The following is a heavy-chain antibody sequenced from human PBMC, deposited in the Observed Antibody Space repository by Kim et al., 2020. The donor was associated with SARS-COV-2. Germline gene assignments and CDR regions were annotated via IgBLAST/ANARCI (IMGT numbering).Heavy chain of an antibody. CDR2: ISARDGNT. CDR1: GYMFTSYG. D-gene: IGHD2-21*02. Sequence: ASVKVSCKACGYMFTSYGFSWVRQAPGQGLEWLGWISARDGNTKYGQKVQGRVIMTTDTSTNTAYMELWSLRSDDTAMYYCARGAHGDVSFDYWGQGTLVTVSS. J-gene: IGHJ4*02. V-gene: IGHV1-18*04. CDR3: ARGAHGDVSFDY.